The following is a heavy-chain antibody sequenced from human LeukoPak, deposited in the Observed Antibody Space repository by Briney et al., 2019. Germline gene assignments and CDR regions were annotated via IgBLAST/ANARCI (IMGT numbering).Heavy chain of an antibody. J-gene: IGHJ5*02. CDR1: GYTFTSYG. Sequence: ASVKVSCKASGYTFTSYGISWVRQAPGQGLEWMGWISAYNGNTNYAQKHQGRVTMTTDTSTNTAYMELRSLRSDDTAVYYCARDDYSNSNWFDPWGQGTLVTVSS. D-gene: IGHD4-11*01. V-gene: IGHV1-18*01. CDR3: ARDDYSNSNWFDP. CDR2: ISAYNGNT.